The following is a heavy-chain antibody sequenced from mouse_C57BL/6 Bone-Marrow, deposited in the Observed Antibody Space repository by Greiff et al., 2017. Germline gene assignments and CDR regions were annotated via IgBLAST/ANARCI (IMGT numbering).Heavy chain of an antibody. V-gene: IGHV1-5*01. CDR1: GYTFTSYW. J-gene: IGHJ3*01. CDR3: TRGWEAY. D-gene: IGHD1-1*02. CDR2: IYPGNSDT. Sequence: VQLQQSGTVLARPGASVKMSCKTSGYTFTSYWMHWVKQRPGQGLEWIGAIYPGNSDTSYNQKFKGKAKLTAVTSASTAYMELSSLTKEDSAVYYCTRGWEAYGGQGTLVTVSA.